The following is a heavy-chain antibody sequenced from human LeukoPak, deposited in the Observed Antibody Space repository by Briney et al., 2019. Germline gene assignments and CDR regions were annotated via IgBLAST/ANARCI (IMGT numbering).Heavy chain of an antibody. V-gene: IGHV7-4-1*02. CDR1: GYTFTNYA. CDR3: ARDEGSVPGTFDY. J-gene: IGHJ4*02. Sequence: ASVKVSCTASGYTFTNYAMNWLRQAPGQGLEWMGWISTHTGNPTYAQGFTGRFVFSLDTSVSTAYLQLSSLKADDTAVYYCARDEGSVPGTFDYWGQGTLVTVSS. D-gene: IGHD6-13*01. CDR2: ISTHTGNP.